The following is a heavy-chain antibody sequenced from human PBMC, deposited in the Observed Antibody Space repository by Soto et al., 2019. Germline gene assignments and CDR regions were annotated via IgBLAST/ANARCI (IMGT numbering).Heavy chain of an antibody. D-gene: IGHD3-3*01. Sequence: SETLSVTCTLSGGSVSSDSHYWSWIRQTPGKGLEWIGYIYYTGSTNYNPSLKGRVTMSVDTSRDQVSLRLRSVTRADTAVYYCARDKYDFRSGYYYYAMEVWGQGTTVTGSS. V-gene: IGHV4-61*01. CDR2: IYYTGST. CDR1: GGSVSSDSHY. J-gene: IGHJ6*01. CDR3: ARDKYDFRSGYYYYAMEV.